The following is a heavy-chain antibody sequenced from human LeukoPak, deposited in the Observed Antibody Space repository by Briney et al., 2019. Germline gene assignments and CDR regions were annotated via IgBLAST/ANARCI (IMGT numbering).Heavy chain of an antibody. Sequence: SETLSLTCTVSGGSISSSSYYWGWIRQPPGKGLEWIGSIYYSGSTYYNPPLKSRVTISVDTSKNQFSLKLSSVTAADTAVYYCARDSKTDDYWGQGTLVTVSS. CDR3: ARDSKTDDY. J-gene: IGHJ4*02. V-gene: IGHV4-39*07. CDR2: IYYSGST. D-gene: IGHD1-1*01. CDR1: GGSISSSSYY.